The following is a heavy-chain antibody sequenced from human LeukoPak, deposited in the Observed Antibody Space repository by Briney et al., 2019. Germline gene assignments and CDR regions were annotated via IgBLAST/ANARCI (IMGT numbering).Heavy chain of an antibody. CDR3: ARGAWDYDGKDY. J-gene: IGHJ4*02. CDR2: ISPRIGDT. V-gene: IGHV1-2*06. D-gene: IGHD1-7*01. CDR1: GYTFTGFY. Sequence: ASVKVSCKASGYTFTGFYIHWVRQAPGQGLEWMGRISPRIGDTNSARRFQGRVTMTRDTSISTAYMDLNRLTSDDTAVYYCARGAWDYDGKDYWGQGTLVTVSS.